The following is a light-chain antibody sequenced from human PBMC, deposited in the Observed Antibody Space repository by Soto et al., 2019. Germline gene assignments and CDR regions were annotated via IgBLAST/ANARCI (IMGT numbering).Light chain of an antibody. V-gene: IGLV2-14*01. J-gene: IGLJ2*01. CDR3: SSYTSSSTRV. Sequence: QSVLTQPASVSGSPGQSITISCTGTSSDVGGYNYVSWYQQHPGKAPKLMIYDVSNRPSGVYNRFSGSKSGNTASLTISGLQAEDEADYYCSSYTSSSTRVFGGGTQLTVL. CDR2: DVS. CDR1: SSDVGGYNY.